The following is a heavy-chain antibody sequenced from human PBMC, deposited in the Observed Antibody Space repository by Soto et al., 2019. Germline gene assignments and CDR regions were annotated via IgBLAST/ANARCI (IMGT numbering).Heavy chain of an antibody. CDR1: GYSISSGYY. D-gene: IGHD6-13*01. CDR2: IYHSGTT. V-gene: IGHV4-38-2*01. J-gene: IGHJ5*02. CDR3: ARSLLTSSWYAGS. Sequence: SETLSLTCVVSGYSISSGYYWGWIRQPPGKGLEWIGSIYHSGTTYYNPSLKSRATISLDTSRNQFSLKLTSVTAADTAVYYCARSLLTSSWYAGSWGQETLVNVSS.